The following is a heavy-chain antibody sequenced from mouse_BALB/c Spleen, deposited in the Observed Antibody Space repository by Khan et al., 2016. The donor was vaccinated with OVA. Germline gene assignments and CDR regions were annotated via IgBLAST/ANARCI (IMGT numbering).Heavy chain of an antibody. CDR3: TTLDNVPYYYAIDY. J-gene: IGHJ4*01. CDR1: GFTFSDAW. CDR2: IRSKTNTHAT. V-gene: IGHV6-6*01. Sequence: EVKLEVSGGGLVQPGGSMKLSCAASGFTFSDAWTDWVRQSPEKGLEWVAEIRSKTNTHATKYAESVKGRFTISRDDSKSSVYLQMNSLRAEDTGISYCTTLDNVPYYYAIDYWGQGTSVTVSS. D-gene: IGHD1-3*01.